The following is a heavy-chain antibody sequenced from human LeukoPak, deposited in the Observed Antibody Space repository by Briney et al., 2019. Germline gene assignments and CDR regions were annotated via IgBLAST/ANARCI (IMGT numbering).Heavy chain of an antibody. CDR1: GYSISSGYY. J-gene: IGHJ4*02. D-gene: IGHD3-16*01. V-gene: IGHV4-38-2*02. CDR2: IYHSGST. Sequence: SETLSLTCSVSGYSISSGYYWGWIRQPPGKGLEWIGSIYHSGSTYYNPSLKSRVTISVDTSKNQFSLKLSSVTAANTAVYYCARGRDDYVWGSYFFDYWGQGTLVTVSS. CDR3: ARGRDDYVWGSYFFDY.